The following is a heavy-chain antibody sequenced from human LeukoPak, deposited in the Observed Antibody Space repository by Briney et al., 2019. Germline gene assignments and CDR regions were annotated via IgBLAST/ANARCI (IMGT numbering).Heavy chain of an antibody. CDR1: GYTLTSYY. CDR3: ARDLSPNTYYYDSSGYYYDAFDI. D-gene: IGHD3-22*01. CDR2: INSRCGST. V-gene: IGHV1-46*01. J-gene: IGHJ3*02. Sequence: ASVKLSCKASGYTLTSYYMHGVRRATAQGREWRGVINSRCGSTSYGQKFHGRVTMTRDTSTSTVYMELTSLRLDDTAVYYCARDLSPNTYYYDSSGYYYDAFDIWGQGTMVTVSS.